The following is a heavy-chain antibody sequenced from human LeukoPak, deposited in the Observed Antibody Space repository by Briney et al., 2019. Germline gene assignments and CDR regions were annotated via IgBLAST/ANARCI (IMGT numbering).Heavy chain of an antibody. V-gene: IGHV4-61*05. CDR2: IYYSGST. Sequence: SETLSLTCTVSGGSITSSSYYWGWIRQPPGKGLEWIGYIYYSGSTNYNPSLKGRVTISVDTSNNQFSLKLSSVTAADTAVYYCARSQGRGPLPFHYWGQGTLVTVSS. CDR1: GGSITSSSYY. J-gene: IGHJ4*02. CDR3: ARSQGRGPLPFHY. D-gene: IGHD3-10*01.